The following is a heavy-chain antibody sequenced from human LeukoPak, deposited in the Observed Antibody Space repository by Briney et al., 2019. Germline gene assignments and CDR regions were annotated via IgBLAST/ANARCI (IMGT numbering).Heavy chain of an antibody. CDR1: GFTFSDYY. D-gene: IGHD6-19*01. Sequence: PGGSLRLSCAASGFTFSDYYMSWIRQAPGKGLEWVSYISSSSSYTNYADSVKGRFTISRDNAKNSLYLQMSSLRAEDTAVYYCARDRIAVAGEGDYWGQGTLVTVSS. CDR2: ISSSSSYT. V-gene: IGHV3-11*05. J-gene: IGHJ4*02. CDR3: ARDRIAVAGEGDY.